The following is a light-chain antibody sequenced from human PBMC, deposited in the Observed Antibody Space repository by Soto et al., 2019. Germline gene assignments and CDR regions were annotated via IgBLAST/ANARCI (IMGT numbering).Light chain of an antibody. V-gene: IGKV1-39*01. CDR2: AAS. J-gene: IGKJ2*01. CDR3: QQSYSTPV. CDR1: QSVSSY. Sequence: TQSPGTLCLSPGERATLSCRASQSVSSYLNWYQQKPGKAPKLLIYAASSLQSGVPSRFSGSGSGTDFTLTISSLQPEDFATYYCQQSYSTPVFGQGTKLEIK.